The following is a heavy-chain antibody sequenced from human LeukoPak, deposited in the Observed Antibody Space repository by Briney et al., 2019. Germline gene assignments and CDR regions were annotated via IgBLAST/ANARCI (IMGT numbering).Heavy chain of an antibody. CDR2: IYSGGST. CDR3: ARDGGGSSWYSSY. J-gene: IGHJ4*02. V-gene: IGHV3-66*01. CDR1: GFTVSSNY. D-gene: IGHD6-13*01. Sequence: GGSLRLSCAASGFTVSSNYMSWVRQAPGKGLAWVSVIYSGGSTYYADSVKGRFTISRDNSKNTLYLQMNSLRAEDTAVYYCARDGGGSSWYSSYWGQGTLVTVSS.